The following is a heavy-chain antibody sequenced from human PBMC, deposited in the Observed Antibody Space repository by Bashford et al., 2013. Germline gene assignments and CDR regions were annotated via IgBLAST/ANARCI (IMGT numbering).Heavy chain of an antibody. V-gene: IGHV1-2*02. D-gene: IGHD2-15*01. CDR2: INPKNGDT. CDR3: AREASRSGGSCYAL. Sequence: ASVKVSCKASGYTFTGYYMHWVRQAPGQGLEWMGWINPKNGDTYYSQKFQGRVAMTRDTYISTTYMDLSGLTSDDTAVYYCAREASRSGGSCYALWGQGTRVTVSS. CDR1: GYTFTGYY. J-gene: IGHJ4*02.